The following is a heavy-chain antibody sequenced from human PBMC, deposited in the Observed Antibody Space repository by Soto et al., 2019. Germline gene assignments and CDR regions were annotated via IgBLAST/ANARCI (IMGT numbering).Heavy chain of an antibody. Sequence: SETLSLTCTVSGGSVSSGSYYWSWIRQPPGKGLEWIGYIYYSGSTNYNPSLKSRVTISVDTSKNQFSLKLSSVTAADTAVYYCARVQLERYYYYYGMDVWGQGTTVTVSS. CDR2: IYYSGST. D-gene: IGHD6-13*01. V-gene: IGHV4-61*01. CDR1: GGSVSSGSYY. CDR3: ARVQLERYYYYYGMDV. J-gene: IGHJ6*02.